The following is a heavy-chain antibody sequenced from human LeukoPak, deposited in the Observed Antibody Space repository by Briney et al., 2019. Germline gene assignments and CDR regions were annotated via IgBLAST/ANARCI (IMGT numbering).Heavy chain of an antibody. V-gene: IGHV3-13*01. CDR3: ARCGTAAAGTGWYFDL. Sequence: PGGSLRLSCAASGFTFSSYDMHWVRQATGKGLEWVSAIGTAGDTYYPSSVKGRFTISRENAKNSLYLQMNSLRAGDTAVYYCARCGTAAAGTGWYFDLWGRGTLVTVSS. CDR2: IGTAGDT. D-gene: IGHD6-13*01. J-gene: IGHJ2*01. CDR1: GFTFSSYD.